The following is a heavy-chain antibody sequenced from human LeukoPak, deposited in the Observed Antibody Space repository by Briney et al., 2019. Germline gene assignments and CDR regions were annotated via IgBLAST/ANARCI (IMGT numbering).Heavy chain of an antibody. D-gene: IGHD2-2*01. CDR1: GFTFSSYS. Sequence: GGSLRLSCAASGFTFSSYSMNWVRQAPGRGLEWVSSISSSSSYIYYADSVKGRFTISRDNAKNSLYLQMNSLRAEDTAVYYCAKGGSPAALVPPGYWGQGTLVTVSS. V-gene: IGHV3-21*01. CDR3: AKGGSPAALVPPGY. CDR2: ISSSSSYI. J-gene: IGHJ4*02.